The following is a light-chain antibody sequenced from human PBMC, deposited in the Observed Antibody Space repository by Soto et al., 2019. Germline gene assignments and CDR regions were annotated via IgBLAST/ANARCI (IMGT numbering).Light chain of an antibody. CDR2: GAS. CDR1: QSLSSS. CDR3: QQYTDWPLT. Sequence: EIVMTQSPATLSVTRGERATLSCRASQSLSSSLAWYQHKRGQAARLLIHGASTRAIGIPDRFSGSGSGTEFTLTISSLQSEDFAVYYCQQYTDWPLTFGGGTKVEIK. J-gene: IGKJ4*01. V-gene: IGKV3-15*01.